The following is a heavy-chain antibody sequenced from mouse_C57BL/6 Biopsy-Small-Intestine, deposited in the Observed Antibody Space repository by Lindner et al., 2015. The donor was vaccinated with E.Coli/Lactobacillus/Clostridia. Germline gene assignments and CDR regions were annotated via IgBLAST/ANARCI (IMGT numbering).Heavy chain of an antibody. CDR3: ARGSHFYPMDY. Sequence: VQLQESGAELVKPGAAVKMSCKASGYTFTTYPIEWMKQNHGKSLEWIGNFHPYSDDTNYNEKFKDKATLTAEKSSSTVYLELSRLTSDDSAIYYCARGSHFYPMDYWGQGTSVTVSS. CDR1: GYTFTTYP. D-gene: IGHD6-1*01. CDR2: FHPYSDDT. J-gene: IGHJ4*01. V-gene: IGHV1-47*01.